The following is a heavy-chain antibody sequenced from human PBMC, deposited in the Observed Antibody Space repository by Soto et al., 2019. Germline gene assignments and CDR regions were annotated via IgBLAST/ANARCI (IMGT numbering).Heavy chain of an antibody. D-gene: IGHD1-1*01. Sequence: EVQLVESGGGLVQPGGSLRLSCATSGFIFSDHYMDWVRQAPGKGLEWVGRTKNKANSYTTEYATSVKGRFSILRDDSKNSLHLQMNSLKTEDTAVYYCVRWKARAPDYWGQGTLVTVSS. J-gene: IGHJ4*02. CDR1: GFIFSDHY. CDR2: TKNKANSYTT. V-gene: IGHV3-72*01. CDR3: VRWKARAPDY.